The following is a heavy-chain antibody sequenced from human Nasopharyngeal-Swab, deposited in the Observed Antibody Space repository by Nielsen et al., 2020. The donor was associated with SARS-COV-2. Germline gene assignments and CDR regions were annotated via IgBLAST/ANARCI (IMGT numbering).Heavy chain of an antibody. V-gene: IGHV3-30-3*01. CDR3: AGPYSGGYLDAFDI. CDR2: ISYDGSNK. J-gene: IGHJ3*02. CDR1: GFTFSSYA. Sequence: GESLKISCAASGFTFSSYAMHWVRQAPGKGLEWVAVISYDGSNKYYADSVKGRFTISRDNSKNTLYLQMNSLRAEDTAVYYCAGPYSGGYLDAFDIWGQGTMVTVPS. D-gene: IGHD1-26*01.